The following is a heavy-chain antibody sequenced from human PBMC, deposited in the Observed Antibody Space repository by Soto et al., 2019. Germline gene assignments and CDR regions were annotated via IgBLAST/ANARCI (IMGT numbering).Heavy chain of an antibody. Sequence: GGSLVGSGARSRFSLNNYKMHWVRQAPGKGLEWVAFIWFDGSNKYYADSVKDRFTISRDNSNNSLYLQMDNLRADDTAIYYYARRDSSGSGGYFGLFDYWGQGNLVTVSA. CDR3: ARRDSSGSGGYFGLFDY. J-gene: IGHJ4*02. V-gene: IGHV3-33*01. D-gene: IGHD3-10*01. CDR1: RFSLNNYK. CDR2: IWFDGSNK.